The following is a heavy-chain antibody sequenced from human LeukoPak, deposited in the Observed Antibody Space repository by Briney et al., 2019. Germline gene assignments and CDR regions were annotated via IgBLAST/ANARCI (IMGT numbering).Heavy chain of an antibody. CDR3: AREGSSWSYYYYYYMDV. V-gene: IGHV3-48*04. CDR1: GFALSSYG. Sequence: GGSLRLSCAASGFALSSYGMNWVRQAPGQGLEWLSYISSSSSTIYYADSVKGRFTISRDNAKSSLYLQMNNLRGEGTAVYYCAREGSSWSYYYYYYMDVWGKGTTVTVPS. J-gene: IGHJ6*03. CDR2: ISSSSSTI. D-gene: IGHD6-13*01.